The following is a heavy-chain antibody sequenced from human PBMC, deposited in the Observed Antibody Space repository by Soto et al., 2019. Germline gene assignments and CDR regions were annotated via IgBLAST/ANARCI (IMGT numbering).Heavy chain of an antibody. J-gene: IGHJ4*02. Sequence: QVQLVQSGAEVKKPGASVKVSCKASGYTFTSYGISWVRQAPGQGLEWMGWISAYNGNTNYAQKLQGRVTMTTDTSTSTAYMELRSLRSDDTAVYYCARDLAAAGPVGPGGIDYWGQGTLVTVSS. V-gene: IGHV1-18*01. CDR2: ISAYNGNT. CDR1: GYTFTSYG. D-gene: IGHD6-13*01. CDR3: ARDLAAAGPVGPGGIDY.